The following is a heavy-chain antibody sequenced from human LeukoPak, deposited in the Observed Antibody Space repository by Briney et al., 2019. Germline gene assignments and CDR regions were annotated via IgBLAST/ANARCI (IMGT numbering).Heavy chain of an antibody. CDR2: ISQDGSGK. J-gene: IGHJ4*02. CDR1: GFTFSNYW. V-gene: IGHV3-7*01. D-gene: IGHD2/OR15-2a*01. Sequence: GGSLRLSCGASGFTFSNYWMSWVRQAPGKGLEWVINISQDGSGKNYADSVEGRFTISKDNAKNTVYLQMNSLRAEDTAVYYCVSFYETYWGRGTLVTVSS. CDR3: VSFYETY.